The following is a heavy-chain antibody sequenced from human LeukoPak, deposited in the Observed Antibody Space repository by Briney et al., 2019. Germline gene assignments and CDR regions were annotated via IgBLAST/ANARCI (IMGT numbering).Heavy chain of an antibody. CDR3: AKDESSILTGYTK. CDR2: ISGSGGNT. J-gene: IGHJ4*02. D-gene: IGHD3-9*01. V-gene: IGHV3-23*01. CDR1: GXTFSSYD. Sequence: GGSLRLSCAASGXTFSSYDMSWVRQAPGKGLEWVSDISGSGGNTYYADSVKGRFTISRDNSKNTLYLQMNSLRAEDTALYYCAKDESSILTGYTKWGPGTLVTVSS.